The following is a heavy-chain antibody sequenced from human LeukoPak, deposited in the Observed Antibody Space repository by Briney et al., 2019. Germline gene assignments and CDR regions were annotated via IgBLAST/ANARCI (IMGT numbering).Heavy chain of an antibody. Sequence: GGSLRLSCAASGFTFSSFWMHWVRQAPGQGLVWVSRLSPDGSSSIYADSVKGRFTVSRDNAKNTVYLQMNSLRADDTAVYYCTRSPSLGGSYWGFDYWGQGALVTVSS. CDR3: TRSPSLGGSYWGFDY. J-gene: IGHJ4*02. D-gene: IGHD1-26*01. CDR2: LSPDGSSS. CDR1: GFTFSSFW. V-gene: IGHV3-74*01.